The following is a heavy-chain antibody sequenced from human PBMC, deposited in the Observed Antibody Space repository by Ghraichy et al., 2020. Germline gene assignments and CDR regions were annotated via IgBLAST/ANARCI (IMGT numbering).Heavy chain of an antibody. CDR1: GDSVSSNTAS. V-gene: IGHV6-1*01. J-gene: IGHJ4*02. CDR3: ARDKPHRPKAGNFDY. CDR2: TYYRSEWYY. D-gene: IGHD6-13*01. Sequence: SQTLSLTCAISGDSVSSNTASWNWVRPSPSRGLEWLGRTYYRSEWYYDYAVSVKSRVTFIPDTSRNQVSLELKSVTPEDTAVYYCARDKPHRPKAGNFDYWGQGTLVTVSS.